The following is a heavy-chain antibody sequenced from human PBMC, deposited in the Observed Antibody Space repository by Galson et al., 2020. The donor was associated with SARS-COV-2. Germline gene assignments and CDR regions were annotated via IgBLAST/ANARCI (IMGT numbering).Heavy chain of an antibody. V-gene: IGHV4-61*01. CDR3: ARDSIFGSNWYYIDY. CDR2: MYYSGIT. J-gene: IGHJ4*02. D-gene: IGHD6-13*01. CDR1: GGSVTSVSNY. Sequence: ASETLSLTCTVSGGSVTSVSNYWSWIRQPPGKGLEWIGHMYYSGITNYNPSLKSRVTISVDTSKNQLSLELSSVTVADTAVYYCARDSIFGSNWYYIDYWGQGILVTVSS.